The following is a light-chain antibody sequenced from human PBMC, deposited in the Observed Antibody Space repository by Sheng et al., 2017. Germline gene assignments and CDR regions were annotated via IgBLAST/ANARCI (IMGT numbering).Light chain of an antibody. J-gene: IGKJ1*01. CDR3: QQSYSTPXT. Sequence: DIQMTQSPSSLSASVGDRVTITCRASQSISSYLNWYQQKPGKAPNLLIYDASNLKIGVPSRFSGTGSGTYFTSPSAACSLKXIATYSXQQSYSTPXTF. CDR2: DAS. V-gene: IGKV1-39*01. CDR1: QSISSY.